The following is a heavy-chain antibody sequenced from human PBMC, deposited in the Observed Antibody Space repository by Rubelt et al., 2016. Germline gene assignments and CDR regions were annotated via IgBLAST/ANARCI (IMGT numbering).Heavy chain of an antibody. J-gene: IGHJ6*02. CDR1: GFTFSSYA. CDR3: ARDVGYSYGYGMDV. D-gene: IGHD5-18*01. CDR2: LLYDGSNK. V-gene: IGHV3-30*04. Sequence: QVQLVESGGGVVQPGRSLRLSCAASGFTFSSYAMHWVCQAPGKGLEWVAVLLYDGSNKYYADSVKGRFTISRGNSKNTLYLQMSRRRAEDTAVYYCARDVGYSYGYGMDVWGQGTTVTVSS.